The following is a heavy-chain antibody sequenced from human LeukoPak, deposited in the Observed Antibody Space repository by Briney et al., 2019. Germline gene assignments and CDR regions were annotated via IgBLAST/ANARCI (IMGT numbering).Heavy chain of an antibody. J-gene: IGHJ4*02. V-gene: IGHV3-23*01. Sequence: GGSLRLSCAASGFTFSSHAMSWVRKAPGKGLEWVSAISGSGGSTYYADSVKGRFTISRDNSKNTLYLQMNSLRAEDTAIYYCAKVDIVVVPAARGFDYWGQGTLVTVSS. CDR3: AKVDIVVVPAARGFDY. CDR1: GFTFSSHA. D-gene: IGHD2-2*01. CDR2: ISGSGGST.